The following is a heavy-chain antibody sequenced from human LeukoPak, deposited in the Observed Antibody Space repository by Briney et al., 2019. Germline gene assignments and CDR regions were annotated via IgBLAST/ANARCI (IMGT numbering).Heavy chain of an antibody. CDR2: INHSGST. CDR1: GGSFSGYY. Sequence: SETLXXTCAVYGGSFSGYYWSWIRQPPGKGLEWIGEINHSGSTNYNPSLKSRVTISVDTSKNQFSLKLSSVTAADTAVYYCARVVYSGYDFRGAMDVWGKGTTVTVSS. J-gene: IGHJ6*03. D-gene: IGHD5-12*01. CDR3: ARVVYSGYDFRGAMDV. V-gene: IGHV4-34*01.